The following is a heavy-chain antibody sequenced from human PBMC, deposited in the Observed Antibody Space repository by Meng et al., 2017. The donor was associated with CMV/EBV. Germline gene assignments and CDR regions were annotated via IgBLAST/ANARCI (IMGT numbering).Heavy chain of an antibody. V-gene: IGHV3-21*01. J-gene: IGHJ5*02. CDR3: ARDLRLYCSSTSCPRYRLDENNWFDP. CDR2: ISSSSSYI. CDR1: GFTFSSYS. Sequence: ETLSLTCAASGFTFSSYSMNWVRQAPGKGLEWVSSISSSSSYIYYADSVKGRFTISRDNAKNSLYLQMNSLRAEDTAVYYCARDLRLYCSSTSCPRYRLDENNWFDPWGQGTLVTVSS. D-gene: IGHD2-2*01.